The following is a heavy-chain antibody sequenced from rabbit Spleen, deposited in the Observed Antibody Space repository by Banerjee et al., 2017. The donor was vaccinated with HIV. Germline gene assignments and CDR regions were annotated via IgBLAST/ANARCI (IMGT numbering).Heavy chain of an antibody. CDR1: GVSFSDNHY. CDR3: ARDSGSSFSSYGMDL. Sequence: QEQVVESGGGLVKPGGTLTLTCTASGVSFSDNHYMCWVRQAPGKGLEWIACIDSGSSGFTYFASWAKGRFTISKTSSTTVTLQMTSLTAADTATYFCARDSGSSFSSYGMDLWGQGTLVTVS. V-gene: IGHV1S45*01. J-gene: IGHJ6*01. D-gene: IGHD8-1*01. CDR2: IDSGSSGFT.